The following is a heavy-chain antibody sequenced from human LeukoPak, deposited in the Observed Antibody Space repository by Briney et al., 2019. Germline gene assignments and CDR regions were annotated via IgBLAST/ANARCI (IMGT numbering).Heavy chain of an antibody. D-gene: IGHD6-19*01. J-gene: IGHJ4*02. CDR2: INPNSGGT. CDR1: GYTFTGYY. Sequence: GASVKVSCKASGYTFTGYYMHWVRQAPGQGLEWMGRINPNSGGTSYAQQFQGRVTMIRDTSISTAYMELSSLRSDDTAVYYCARVSVAGTPDRDYFDYWGQGTLVTVSS. V-gene: IGHV1-2*06. CDR3: ARVSVAGTPDRDYFDY.